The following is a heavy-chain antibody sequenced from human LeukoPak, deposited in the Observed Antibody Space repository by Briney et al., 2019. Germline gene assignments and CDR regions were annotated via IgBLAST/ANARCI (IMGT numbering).Heavy chain of an antibody. D-gene: IGHD3-22*01. CDR2: IRYDGSNT. CDR1: GFTFSTYG. CDR3: AKVVRYYYDSSGSALDY. Sequence: GGSLRLSCAASGFTFSTYGMHWVRQAPGKGLEWVAFIRYDGSNTHYADSVKGRFTTSRDNSKNTLYLQMNSLRAEDTAMYYCAKVVRYYYDSSGSALDYWGQGTLVTVSS. J-gene: IGHJ4*02. V-gene: IGHV3-30*02.